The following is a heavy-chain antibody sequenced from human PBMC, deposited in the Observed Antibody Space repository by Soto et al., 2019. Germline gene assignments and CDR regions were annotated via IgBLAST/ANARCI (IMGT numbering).Heavy chain of an antibody. CDR1: GFTFSSYA. V-gene: IGHV3-23*01. Sequence: EVQLLESGGGLVQPGGSLRLSCAASGFTFSSYAMSWVRQAPGKGLEWVSAISGSGGSTYYADSVKGRFTISRDNSKNTLYLQMNSLRAEYTAVYYCAKSGGIAVAGGLWFGPWGQGTLVTVSS. J-gene: IGHJ5*02. CDR3: AKSGGIAVAGGLWFGP. CDR2: ISGSGGST. D-gene: IGHD6-19*01.